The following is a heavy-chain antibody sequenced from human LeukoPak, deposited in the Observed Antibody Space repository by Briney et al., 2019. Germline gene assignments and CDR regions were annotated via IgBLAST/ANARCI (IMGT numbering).Heavy chain of an antibody. V-gene: IGHV3-30*04. CDR3: VRPTRPYNSWHYFDY. CDR2: MSYDGSNK. Sequence: GGCLRLSCAASGFTFSSYAMHWVRQAPGKGLGWVAVMSYDGSNKNHADSVKGRFTISRDNSKNMLYLQMNSLRAEDTAVYYCVRPTRPYNSWHYFDYWGQGALVTVSS. CDR1: GFTFSSYA. D-gene: IGHD6-6*01. J-gene: IGHJ4*02.